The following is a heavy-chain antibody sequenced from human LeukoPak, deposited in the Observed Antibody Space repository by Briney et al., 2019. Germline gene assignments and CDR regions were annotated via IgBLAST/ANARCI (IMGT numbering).Heavy chain of an antibody. Sequence: PGGSLRLSCAASGFTISGSWMTWVRQAPGKGLEWVSAISGSGGSTYYADSVKGRFTISRDNSKNTLYLQMNSLRAEDTAVYYCAKASAEIRYFDWLLWLDYWGQGTLVTVSP. CDR3: AKASAEIRYFDWLLWLDY. D-gene: IGHD3-9*01. CDR1: GFTISGSW. V-gene: IGHV3-23*01. J-gene: IGHJ4*02. CDR2: ISGSGGST.